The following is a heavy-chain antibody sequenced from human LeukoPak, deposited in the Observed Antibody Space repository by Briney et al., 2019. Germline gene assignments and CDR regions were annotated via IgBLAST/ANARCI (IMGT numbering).Heavy chain of an antibody. Sequence: GRSLSPFRAASASTVSSSAMSCVRHAPGKGLGCVSVISGSGGSTYYADSVKGRFTISRDNSKNTLYLQMNSQRAEDTAVYYCAKGDCPQRERRWFDPWGQGTLVTVSS. V-gene: IGHV3-23*01. CDR2: ISGSGGST. J-gene: IGHJ5*02. D-gene: IGHD1-1*01. CDR3: AKGDCPQRERRWFDP. CDR1: ASTVSSSA.